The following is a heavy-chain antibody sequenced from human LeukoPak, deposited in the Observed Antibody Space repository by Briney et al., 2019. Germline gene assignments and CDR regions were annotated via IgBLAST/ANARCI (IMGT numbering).Heavy chain of an antibody. J-gene: IGHJ3*02. D-gene: IGHD2-21*02. CDR2: IYTSGST. CDR3: ARSSHIVVVTAILGAFDI. CDR1: GGSFSGYY. V-gene: IGHV4-59*10. Sequence: SETLSLTCAVYGGSFSGYYWSWIRQPAGKGLEWIGRIYTSGSTNYNPSLKSRVTISVDTSKNQFSLKLSSVTAADTAVYYCARSSHIVVVTAILGAFDIWGQGTMVTVSS.